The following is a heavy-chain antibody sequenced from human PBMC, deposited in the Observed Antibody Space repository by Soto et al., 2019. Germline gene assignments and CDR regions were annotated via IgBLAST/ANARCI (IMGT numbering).Heavy chain of an antibody. J-gene: IGHJ4*02. CDR1: GGSVSSGSYY. Sequence: PSETLSLTCTVSGGSVSSGSYYWSWIRQPPGKGLEWIGYIYYSGSTNYNPSLKSRVTISVDTSKNQFSLKLSSVTAADTAVYYCARVRPTVSPYYFDYWGQGTLVTVSS. D-gene: IGHD4-4*01. CDR3: ARVRPTVSPYYFDY. CDR2: IYYSGST. V-gene: IGHV4-61*01.